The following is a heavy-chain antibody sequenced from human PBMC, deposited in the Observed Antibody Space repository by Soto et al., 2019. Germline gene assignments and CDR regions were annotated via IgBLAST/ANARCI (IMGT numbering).Heavy chain of an antibody. Sequence: ASVKVSCKASGYTFTGYYMHWVRQAPGQGLEWMGIINPSGGSTSYAQKFQGRVTMTRDTSTSTVYMELSSLRSEDTAVYYCASEDYYGSDRYGMDVWGQGTTVTVSS. CDR3: ASEDYYGSDRYGMDV. J-gene: IGHJ6*02. V-gene: IGHV1-46*01. CDR2: INPSGGST. CDR1: GYTFTGYY. D-gene: IGHD3-10*01.